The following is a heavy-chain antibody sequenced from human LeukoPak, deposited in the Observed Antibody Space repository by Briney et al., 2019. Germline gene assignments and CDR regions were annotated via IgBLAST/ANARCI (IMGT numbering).Heavy chain of an antibody. CDR3: ARGGVGYYDSSGYYAY. CDR2: IYYSGST. D-gene: IGHD3-22*01. Sequence: MSSETLSLTCTVSGGSISSHYWSWIRQPPGKGLEWIGYIYYSGSTNYNPSLKSRVTISVDTSKNQFSLKLSSVTAADTAVYYCARGGVGYYDSSGYYAYWGQGTLVTVSS. J-gene: IGHJ4*02. V-gene: IGHV4-59*11. CDR1: GGSISSHY.